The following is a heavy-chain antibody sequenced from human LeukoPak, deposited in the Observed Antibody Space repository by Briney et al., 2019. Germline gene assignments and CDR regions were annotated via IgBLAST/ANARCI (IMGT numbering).Heavy chain of an antibody. CDR3: VRGGVISTYDY. J-gene: IGHJ4*02. D-gene: IGHD3-10*01. CDR2: IFYSGST. Sequence: SETLSLTCTVSGGSISSYYWSWIRQFPGKGLEWIGYIFYSGSTNYNPSLRSRVTISVDTSKNQFSLKLSSVTAADTAVYYCVRGGVISTYDYWGQGTLVTVSS. V-gene: IGHV4-59*01. CDR1: GGSISSYY.